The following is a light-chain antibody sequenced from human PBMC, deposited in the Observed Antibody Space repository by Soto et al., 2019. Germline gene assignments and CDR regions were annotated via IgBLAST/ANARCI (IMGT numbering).Light chain of an antibody. J-gene: IGLJ1*01. CDR2: EVN. Sequence: QSALTQPASLSGSPGQSITISCTGTSSDIGAYDYVSWFQQHPGKAPKLMISEVNNRPSGVSNRFSGSKSGNTAYLTISGPQVEDEAEYFCFSFTTTNTHGFGTGTKVTVL. CDR1: SSDIGAYDY. V-gene: IGLV2-14*01. CDR3: FSFTTTNTHG.